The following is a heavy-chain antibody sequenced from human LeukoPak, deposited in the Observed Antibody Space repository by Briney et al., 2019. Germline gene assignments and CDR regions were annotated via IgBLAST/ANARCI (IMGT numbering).Heavy chain of an antibody. CDR1: GGSVSSGSYY. D-gene: IGHD1-26*01. V-gene: IGHV4-61*01. CDR2: IYYRGST. J-gene: IGHJ4*02. Sequence: SETLSLTCTVSGGSVSSGSYYWNWIRQPPGKGLEWIGYIYYRGSTSYNPSLKSRVTISVDTSKNQFSLKLNSVTAADTAVYFCARGIVGAAEFNYWGQGTLVTVSS. CDR3: ARGIVGAAEFNY.